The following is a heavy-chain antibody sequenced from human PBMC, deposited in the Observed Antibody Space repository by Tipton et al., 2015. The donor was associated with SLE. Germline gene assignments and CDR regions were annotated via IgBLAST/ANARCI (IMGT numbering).Heavy chain of an antibody. D-gene: IGHD2/OR15-2a*01. J-gene: IGHJ6*02. CDR3: ARDRDFSHYYYYGMDV. CDR2: FYYSGDT. Sequence: TLSLTCTVSGASISSNHYYWGWIRQPPGKGLEWIGSFYYSGDTYYNPSLKSRVTISVDTSKNQFSLKLSSVTAADTAVYYCARDRDFSHYYYYGMDVWGQGTTVTVSS. CDR1: GASISSNHYY. V-gene: IGHV4-39*07.